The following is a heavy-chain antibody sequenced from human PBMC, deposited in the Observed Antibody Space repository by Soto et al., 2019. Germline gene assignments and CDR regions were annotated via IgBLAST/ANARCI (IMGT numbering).Heavy chain of an antibody. CDR1: GGIFGSHG. J-gene: IGHJ3*01. V-gene: IGHV1-69*01. Sequence: QVQLIQSEAEVKKPGSSVRVSCTASGGIFGSHGFSWVRQAPGQRLEWVGGFIPIFRTLTYTEKFQARVRVAADESTNTVYLDLSSLTSEDTAVYYCGRDRRIYYSDPHDEFVASDYEVWGQGTMVSVSS. D-gene: IGHD3-22*01. CDR2: FIPIFRTL. CDR3: GRDRRIYYSDPHDEFVASDYEV.